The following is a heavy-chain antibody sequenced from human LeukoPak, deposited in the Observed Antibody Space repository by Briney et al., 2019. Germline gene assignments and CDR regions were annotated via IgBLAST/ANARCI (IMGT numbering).Heavy chain of an antibody. Sequence: GESLKISCKGSGYSFTSYWIGWVRQMPGKGLEWMGIIYPGDSDTRYSPSFQGQVTISADKSISTAYLQWSSLKASDTAMYYCARAIYGDYRVNWFDPWGQGTLVTVSS. CDR2: IYPGDSDT. V-gene: IGHV5-51*01. D-gene: IGHD4-17*01. CDR1: GYSFTSYW. CDR3: ARAIYGDYRVNWFDP. J-gene: IGHJ5*02.